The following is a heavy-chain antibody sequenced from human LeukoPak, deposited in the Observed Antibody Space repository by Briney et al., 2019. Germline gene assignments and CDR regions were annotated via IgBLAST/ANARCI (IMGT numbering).Heavy chain of an antibody. J-gene: IGHJ5*02. Sequence: SETLSLTCSVSGGSISSGSIYWNWIRQPAGKGLEWIGRIYTTGSTNYNPSLKSRVTISLDTSKNQFSLKLSSVTAADTAVYYCARAAGSGSYYMFNWFDPWGQGTLVTVSS. V-gene: IGHV4-61*02. CDR2: IYTTGST. D-gene: IGHD3-10*01. CDR3: ARAAGSGSYYMFNWFDP. CDR1: GGSISSGSIY.